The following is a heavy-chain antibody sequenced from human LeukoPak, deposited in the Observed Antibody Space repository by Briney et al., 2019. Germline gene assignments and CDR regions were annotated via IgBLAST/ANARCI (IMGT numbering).Heavy chain of an antibody. J-gene: IGHJ5*02. D-gene: IGHD3-3*01. CDR2: IKQDGSEK. V-gene: IGHV3-7*01. Sequence: GGSLRLSCAASGFTFSSYWMSGVGQAPGKGREGVANIKQDGSEKYYVDSVKGRFTISRDNAKNSLYLQMNSLRAEDTAVYYCARENYDFWSGLNWFDPWGQGTLVTVSS. CDR3: ARENYDFWSGLNWFDP. CDR1: GFTFSSYW.